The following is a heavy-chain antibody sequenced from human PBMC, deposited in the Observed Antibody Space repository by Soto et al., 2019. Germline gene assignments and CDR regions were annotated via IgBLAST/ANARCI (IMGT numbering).Heavy chain of an antibody. J-gene: IGHJ6*02. D-gene: IGHD2-2*01. V-gene: IGHV3-33*01. Sequence: PGGSLRLSCAASGFTFSSYGMHWVRQAPGKGLEWVAVIWYDGSNKYYADSVKGRFTISRDNSKNTLYLQMNSLRAEDTAVYYCATLITSNPVVPAADYGMDVWGQGTTVTVSS. CDR1: GFTFSSYG. CDR3: ATLITSNPVVPAADYGMDV. CDR2: IWYDGSNK.